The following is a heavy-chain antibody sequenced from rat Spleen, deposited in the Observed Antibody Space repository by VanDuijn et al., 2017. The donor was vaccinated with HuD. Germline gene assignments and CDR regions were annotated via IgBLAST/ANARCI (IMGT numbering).Heavy chain of an antibody. CDR1: GFTFSSFV. V-gene: IGHV5-27*01. Sequence: EVQLVESGGGLVQPGRSLKLSCAASGFTFSSFVMAWVRQAPKKGLEWVASITSGGSNTYYPDSVKGRFTISRDNAKSTLYLQMDSLRSEDTATYYCTTVDYGYNYWGQGVMVTVSS. J-gene: IGHJ2*01. D-gene: IGHD1-9*01. CDR2: ITSGGSNT. CDR3: TTVDYGYNY.